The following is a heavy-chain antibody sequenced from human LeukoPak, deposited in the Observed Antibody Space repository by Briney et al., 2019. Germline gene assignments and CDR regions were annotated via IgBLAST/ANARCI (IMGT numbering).Heavy chain of an antibody. D-gene: IGHD2-2*01. V-gene: IGHV6-1*01. CDR1: VDSFSSNSVT. CDR2: TYYRSTWYN. CDR3: ARRLTQYDCFDP. J-gene: IGHJ5*02. Sequence: SQTLSLTCAISVDSFSSNSVTWHWIRQSPSKGLEWLGRTYYRSTWYNDYAVSVRGRITVNPDTSKNQFSLHLNSVTPEDTAVYYCARRLTQYDCFDPWGQGILVTVSS.